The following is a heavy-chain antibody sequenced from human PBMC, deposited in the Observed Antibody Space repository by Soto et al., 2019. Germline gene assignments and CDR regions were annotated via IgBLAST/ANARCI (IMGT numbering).Heavy chain of an antibody. V-gene: IGHV5-51*01. CDR3: ARGYFDSGHGYDL. D-gene: IGHD3-10*01. CDR2: IFTRDSET. Sequence: EQLEQSGAEVKKPGESLKISCKGPGHLFSNDWIGWVRQTPGKGLEWMGLIFTRDSETKTSPSFQGHVSFSVDNSINTVYLQWTSLKTTDTGIYFCARGYFDSGHGYDLWGQGTLVTVSS. J-gene: IGHJ5*02. CDR1: GHLFSNDW.